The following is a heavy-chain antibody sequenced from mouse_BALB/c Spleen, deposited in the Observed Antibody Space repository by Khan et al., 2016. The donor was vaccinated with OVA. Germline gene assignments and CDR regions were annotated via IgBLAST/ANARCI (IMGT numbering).Heavy chain of an antibody. CDR2: IWGGGSK. Sequence: QMQLEESGPGLVAPSQSLSITCTVSGFSLTDYAVSWIRQPPGKGLEWLGVIWGGGSKYYNSALKSRLSISKDNSKSQVFLKMNSLQTDDTAMDYCAKDPPYYAMDYWGQGTSVTVSS. CDR3: AKDPPYYAMDY. V-gene: IGHV2-6-5*01. J-gene: IGHJ4*01. CDR1: GFSLTDYA.